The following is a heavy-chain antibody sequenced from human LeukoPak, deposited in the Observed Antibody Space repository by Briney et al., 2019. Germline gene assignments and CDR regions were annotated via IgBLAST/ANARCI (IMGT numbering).Heavy chain of an antibody. Sequence: PSETLSLTCAVYGGSFSGYYWSWIRQPPGKGLEWIGEINHSGSTNYNPSLKSRVTISVDTSKNQFSLKLSSVTAADTAVYYCARLGRIAVAGGYNWFDPWGQGTLVTVSS. J-gene: IGHJ5*02. V-gene: IGHV4-34*01. CDR1: GGSFSGYY. CDR3: ARLGRIAVAGGYNWFDP. CDR2: INHSGST. D-gene: IGHD6-19*01.